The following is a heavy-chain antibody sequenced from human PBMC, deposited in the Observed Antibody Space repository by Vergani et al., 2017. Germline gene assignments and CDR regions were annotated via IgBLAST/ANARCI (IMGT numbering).Heavy chain of an antibody. CDR2: IWYDGSNK. J-gene: IGHJ6*02. CDR3: ARYQLCIAARQLEDYYYYYGMDV. D-gene: IGHD6-6*01. CDR1: GFTFSSYG. Sequence: QVQLVESGGGVVQPGRSLRLSCAASGFTFSSYGMHWVRQAPGKGLAWVAVIWYDGSNKYYADSVKGRFTIYRDNSKNTLYLQMNSLRAEDTAVYYCARYQLCIAARQLEDYYYYYGMDVWGQGTTVTVSS. V-gene: IGHV3-33*01.